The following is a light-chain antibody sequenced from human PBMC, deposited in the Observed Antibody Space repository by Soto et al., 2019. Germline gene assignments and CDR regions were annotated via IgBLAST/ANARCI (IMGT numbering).Light chain of an antibody. CDR2: DAS. CDR1: QSVSSN. Sequence: ELVLTQSPGTLSLSSGERVTLSGRASQSVSSNLAWYQQKPGQAPRLLIYDASNRATGIPARFGGSGSGTDFTLTISSLEPEDFAVYYCQQRSNWPITFGQGTRLEI. J-gene: IGKJ5*01. V-gene: IGKV3-11*01. CDR3: QQRSNWPIT.